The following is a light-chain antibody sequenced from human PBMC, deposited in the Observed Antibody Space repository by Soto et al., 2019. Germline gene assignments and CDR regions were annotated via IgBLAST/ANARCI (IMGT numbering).Light chain of an antibody. V-gene: IGLV1-40*01. Sequence: QSVLTQPPSVSGAPGQRVSIPCTGSSSNIGSYYDVHWYQQLPGTVPKLLIYGDNNRPSGVPDRFSGSKSGTSSSLAITGLPAEDEADHYCQSSDSSQSHVVFGGGTNLTVL. CDR2: GDN. J-gene: IGLJ2*01. CDR3: QSSDSSQSHVV. CDR1: SSNIGSYYD.